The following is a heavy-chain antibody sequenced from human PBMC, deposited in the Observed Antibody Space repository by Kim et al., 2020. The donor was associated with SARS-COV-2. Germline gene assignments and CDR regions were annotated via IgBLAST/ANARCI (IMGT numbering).Heavy chain of an antibody. V-gene: IGHV3-33*01. J-gene: IGHJ3*02. CDR1: GFTFSSYG. D-gene: IGHD6-13*01. CDR3: ARLYSSSWPGACDI. Sequence: GGSLRLSCAASGFTFSSYGMHWVRQAPGKGLEWVAVIWYDGSNKYYADSVKGRFTISRDNSKNTLYMQMNSLRAEDTAVYYCARLYSSSWPGACDIWGQGTMVTVSS. CDR2: IWYDGSNK.